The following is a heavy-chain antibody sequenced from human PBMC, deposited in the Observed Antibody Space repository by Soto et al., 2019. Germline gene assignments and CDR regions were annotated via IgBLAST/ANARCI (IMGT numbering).Heavy chain of an antibody. J-gene: IGHJ4*02. D-gene: IGHD3-16*02. CDR3: ARGGGVVSFDY. CDR2: IKKDGSEK. V-gene: IGHV3-7*01. Sequence: EVQLVESGGGLVQPGGSLRLSCAASGFTFSSYWMSWVRQAPGKGLEWVANIKKDGSEKYYVDSVKGRFTISRDNAKNSLYLQMNSLRAEDTAVYYCARGGGVVSFDYWGQGTLVTVSS. CDR1: GFTFSSYW.